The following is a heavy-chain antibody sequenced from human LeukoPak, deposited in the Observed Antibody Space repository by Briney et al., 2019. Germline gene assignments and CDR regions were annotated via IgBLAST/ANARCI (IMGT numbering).Heavy chain of an antibody. CDR2: INPNSGGT. D-gene: IGHD3-10*01. Sequence: ASVKVSCKASGGTLSRIVISWVRQAPGQGLEWMGWINPNSGGTNYTQNFQGRVTITRDTSITTAYMELSRLTSDDTALYYCARDQGYGSGGYSFDYWGQGTRVTVSS. CDR1: GGTLSRIV. J-gene: IGHJ4*02. V-gene: IGHV1-2*02. CDR3: ARDQGYGSGGYSFDY.